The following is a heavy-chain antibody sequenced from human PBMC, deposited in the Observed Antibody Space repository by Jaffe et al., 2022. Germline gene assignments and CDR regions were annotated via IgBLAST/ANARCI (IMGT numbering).Heavy chain of an antibody. CDR1: GYTFTGYY. Sequence: QVQLVQSGAEVKKPGASVKVSCKASGYTFTGYYMHWVRQAPGQGLEWMGWINPNSGGTNYAQKFQGRVTMTRDTSISTAYMELSRLRSDDTAVYYCARDLERDSSGYTLYYFDYWGQGTLVTVSS. CDR3: ARDLERDSSGYTLYYFDY. V-gene: IGHV1-2*02. CDR2: INPNSGGT. D-gene: IGHD3-22*01. J-gene: IGHJ4*02.